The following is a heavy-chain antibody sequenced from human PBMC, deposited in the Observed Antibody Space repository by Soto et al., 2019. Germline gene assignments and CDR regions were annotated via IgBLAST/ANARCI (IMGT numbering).Heavy chain of an antibody. CDR1: GFTFGGYG. D-gene: IGHD6-6*01. V-gene: IGHV3-30*18. J-gene: IGHJ6*02. CDR2: MSNDGSNK. CDR3: AKGSSSVYYYYYGIDV. Sequence: TGGSLRLSCVASGFTFGGYGLHWVRQAPGKGLEWVAVMSNDGSNKYYADSVKGRFTISRDNSKNMLYLQMNSLRTEDTAVYYCAKGSSSVYYYYYGIDVWGQGTTVTVSS.